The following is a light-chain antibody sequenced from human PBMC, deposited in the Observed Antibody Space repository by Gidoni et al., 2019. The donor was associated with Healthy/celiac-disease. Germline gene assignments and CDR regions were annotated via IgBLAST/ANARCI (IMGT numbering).Light chain of an antibody. CDR3: SSYTSSSTLV. CDR1: SSDVGGYNS. V-gene: IGLV2-14*03. CDR2: DVS. Sequence: QSALTQPASVSGSPGQSITISCTGTSSDVGGYNSVSWYQQHPGKAPKLMIYDVSNRPSGVSNRFSGSKSGNTASLTISGLQAEDEAVYYCSSYTSSSTLVFGGGTKLTVL. J-gene: IGLJ2*01.